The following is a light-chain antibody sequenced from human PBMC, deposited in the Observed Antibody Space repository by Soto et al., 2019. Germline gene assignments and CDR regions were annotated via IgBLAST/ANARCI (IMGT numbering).Light chain of an antibody. V-gene: IGKV1-9*01. Sequence: DIQMTQSPSTLSGSVGDRVTITCRASPGIYSFLAWYQQKPVKAPELLIYAASTLQSGVPSRFSGSGSGTEFTLTISSLQPDDSATYYCQQYNSYWTFGQGTKVDIK. CDR1: PGIYSF. J-gene: IGKJ1*01. CDR2: AAS. CDR3: QQYNSYWT.